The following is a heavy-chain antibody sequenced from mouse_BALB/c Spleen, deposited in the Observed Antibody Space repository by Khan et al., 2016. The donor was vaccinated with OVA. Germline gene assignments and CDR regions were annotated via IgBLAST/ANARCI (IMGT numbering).Heavy chain of an antibody. CDR1: GYSITSDYA. CDR2: ISYSGNT. J-gene: IGHJ2*01. V-gene: IGHV3-2*02. D-gene: IGHD1-1*01. CDR3: ARVYGGDFDY. Sequence: EVKLLESGPGLVKPSQSLSLICTVTGYSITSDYAWNWIRQFPGNKLEWMGFISYSGNTNYNPSLKSRISITRDTSKNQFFLHLNSMTTEDTATDYCARVYGGDFDYWGQGTTLTVSS.